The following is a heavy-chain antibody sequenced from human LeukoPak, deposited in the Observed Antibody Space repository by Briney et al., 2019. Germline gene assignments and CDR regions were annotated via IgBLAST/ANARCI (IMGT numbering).Heavy chain of an antibody. CDR2: IYYSGST. CDR3: ASSSWYTFDY. J-gene: IGHJ4*02. CDR1: GGSISSSSYY. V-gene: IGHV4-39*01. Sequence: SETLSLTCTVSGGSISSSSYYWGWIRQPPGKGLEWIGSIYYSGSTYYNPSLKSRVTISVDTSKNQFSLKLSSVTAAVTAVYYCASSSWYTFDYWGQGTLVTVSS. D-gene: IGHD6-13*01.